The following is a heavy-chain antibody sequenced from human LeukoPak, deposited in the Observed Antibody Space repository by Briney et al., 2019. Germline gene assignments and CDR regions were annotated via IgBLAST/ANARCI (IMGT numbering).Heavy chain of an antibody. V-gene: IGHV1-69*13. J-gene: IGHJ6*03. CDR1: GGTFSSYA. CDR2: IIPIFGTA. D-gene: IGHD6-25*01. Sequence: GASVKVSCKXSGGTFSSYAISWVRQAPGQGLEWMGGIIPIFGTANYAQKFQGRVTITADESTSTAYMELSSLRSEDTAVYYCARGQRSYYYYYMDVWGKGTTVTVSS. CDR3: ARGQRSYYYYYMDV.